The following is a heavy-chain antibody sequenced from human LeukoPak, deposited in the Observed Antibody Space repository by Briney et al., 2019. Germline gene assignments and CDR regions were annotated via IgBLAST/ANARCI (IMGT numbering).Heavy chain of an antibody. CDR2: IWYDGSNK. CDR3: ARDRATYYDFWSGSGWFDP. Sequence: PGGSLRLSCAASGFTFSSYGMHWVRQAPGKGLEGVAVIWYDGSNKYYADSVKGRFTISRDNSKNTLYLQMNSLRAEDTAVYYCARDRATYYDFWSGSGWFDPWGQGTLVTVSS. V-gene: IGHV3-33*01. D-gene: IGHD3-3*01. J-gene: IGHJ5*02. CDR1: GFTFSSYG.